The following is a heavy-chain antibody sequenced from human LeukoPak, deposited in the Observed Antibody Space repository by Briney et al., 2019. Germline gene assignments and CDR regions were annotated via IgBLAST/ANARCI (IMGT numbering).Heavy chain of an antibody. CDR2: ISSSSSYI. J-gene: IGHJ4*02. CDR1: GFTFSSYS. Sequence: GGSLRLSCAASGFTFSSYSMNWVRRAPGKGLEWVSSISSSSSYIYYADSVKGRFTISRDNAKNSLYLQMNSLRAEDTAVYYCARDLRVYYDSSDYWGQGTLVTVSS. V-gene: IGHV3-21*01. CDR3: ARDLRVYYDSSDY. D-gene: IGHD3-22*01.